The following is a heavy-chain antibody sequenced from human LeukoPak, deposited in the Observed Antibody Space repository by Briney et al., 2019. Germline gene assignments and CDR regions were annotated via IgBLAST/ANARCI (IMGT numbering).Heavy chain of an antibody. Sequence: GGSLRLSCAASGLTFGDYGMSWVRQGPGKGLEWVSAINWNGSTTGYVDSVEGRFTISRDNAKNSLYLQMNSLRAEDTGLYYCARGLYCSGRACYYFDYWGQGTLVTVSS. D-gene: IGHD2-15*01. CDR2: INWNGSTT. CDR3: ARGLYCSGRACYYFDY. V-gene: IGHV3-20*04. CDR1: GLTFGDYG. J-gene: IGHJ4*02.